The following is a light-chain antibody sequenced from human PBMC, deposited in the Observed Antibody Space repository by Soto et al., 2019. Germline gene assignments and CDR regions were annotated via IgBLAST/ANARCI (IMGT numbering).Light chain of an antibody. CDR2: DVN. Sequence: QSVLTQPHSVSGSPGQSVAISYSGTSSDVGGYNYVSWYQQHPGKAPKLIIFDVNKRPSGVPDRFSGSKSGSTASLTISGLQAEDEADYYCCSYGGSFYVVGTGTKVTVL. V-gene: IGLV2-11*01. J-gene: IGLJ1*01. CDR3: CSYGGSFYV. CDR1: SSDVGGYNY.